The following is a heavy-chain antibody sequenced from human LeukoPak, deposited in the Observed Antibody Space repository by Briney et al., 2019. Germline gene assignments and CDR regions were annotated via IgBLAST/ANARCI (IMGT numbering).Heavy chain of an antibody. CDR1: GGSISSYY. D-gene: IGHD2-2*01. Sequence: SETLSLTCTVSGGSISSYYWSWIRQPAGKGLEWIGRIYTSGSTNYNPSLKSRVTMSVDTSKNQFPLKLSSVTAADTAVYYCARAPGGCCSSTSCSPFDYWGQGTLVTVSS. J-gene: IGHJ4*02. CDR3: ARAPGGCCSSTSCSPFDY. CDR2: IYTSGST. V-gene: IGHV4-4*07.